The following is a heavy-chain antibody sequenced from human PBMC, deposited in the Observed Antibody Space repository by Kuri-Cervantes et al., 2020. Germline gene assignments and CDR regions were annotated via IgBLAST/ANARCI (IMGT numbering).Heavy chain of an antibody. J-gene: IGHJ5*02. CDR1: GYTFTGYY. CDR2: INPNSGGT. Sequence: ASVKVSCKASGYTFTGYYMHWVRQAPGQGLGWMGWINPNSGGTNYAQKFQGWVTMTRNTSISTAYMELSSLRSEDTAVYYCARGGLGFGGGGWFDPWGQGTLVTVSS. D-gene: IGHD3-16*01. V-gene: IGHV1-2*04. CDR3: ARGGLGFGGGGWFDP.